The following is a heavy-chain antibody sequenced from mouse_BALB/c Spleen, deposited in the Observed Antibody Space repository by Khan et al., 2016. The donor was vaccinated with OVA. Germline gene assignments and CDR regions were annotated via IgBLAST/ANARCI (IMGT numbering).Heavy chain of an antibody. V-gene: IGHV5-9-3*01. CDR1: GFSFSSYA. CDR3: TRPPVTTVLASCYWFFDD. CDR2: FSSGDNDT. D-gene: IGHD1-1*01. J-gene: IGHJ1*01. Sequence: VQLKESGGGLVKPGGSLKLSCAASGFSFSSYAMSWVRQTPEKRLDWVATFSSGDNDTYYPESVKGRITITRNTAKNTLYLQLSSLRTEDTAMYSNTRPPVTTVLASCYWFFDDWGAGTTVTVSA.